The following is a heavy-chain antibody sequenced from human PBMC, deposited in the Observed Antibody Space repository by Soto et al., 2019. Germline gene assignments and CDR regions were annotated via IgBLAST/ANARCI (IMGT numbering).Heavy chain of an antibody. CDR3: ARSGRSGYYYYYGMDV. CDR2: IYESGSI. J-gene: IGHJ6*02. CDR1: GDSISGYY. V-gene: IGHV4-59*01. D-gene: IGHD3-22*01. Sequence: SETLSLTCTVSGDSISGYYWSWIRQPPGKGLEWIGYIYESGSINYKPSLKSRVTMSIDTSKNQFSLKLISVTAADTAVYYCARSGRSGYYYYYGMDVWGQGTTVTAS.